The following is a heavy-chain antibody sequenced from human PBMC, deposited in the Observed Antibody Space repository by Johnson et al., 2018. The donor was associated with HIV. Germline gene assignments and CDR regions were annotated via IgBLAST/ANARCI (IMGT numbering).Heavy chain of an antibody. J-gene: IGHJ3*02. CDR1: GFTFSSYA. D-gene: IGHD2-8*02. V-gene: IGHV3-30-3*01. Sequence: QVQLVESGGGVVQPGRSLRLSCAVSGFTFSSYAMHWVRQAPGKGLEWVTVISYDGNNTYNADSVKGRFTISRDNPRNTLYLQMNSLRAEDTAVYYCAREDPYDYSTGPDVFDIWGQGTMVTVS. CDR2: ISYDGNNT. CDR3: AREDPYDYSTGPDVFDI.